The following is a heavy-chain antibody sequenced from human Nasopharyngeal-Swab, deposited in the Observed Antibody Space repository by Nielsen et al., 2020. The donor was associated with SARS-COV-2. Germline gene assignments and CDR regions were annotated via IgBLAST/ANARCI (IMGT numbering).Heavy chain of an antibody. Sequence: GESLKISCAASGFTFSSYAMHWVRQAPGKGLEWVAVISYDGSNKYYADSVKGRFTISRDNSKNTLYLQMSSLRAEDTAVYYCARDIYYDSKTPGYWGQGTLVTVSS. CDR2: ISYDGSNK. CDR1: GFTFSSYA. V-gene: IGHV3-30-3*01. CDR3: ARDIYYDSKTPGY. J-gene: IGHJ4*02. D-gene: IGHD3-22*01.